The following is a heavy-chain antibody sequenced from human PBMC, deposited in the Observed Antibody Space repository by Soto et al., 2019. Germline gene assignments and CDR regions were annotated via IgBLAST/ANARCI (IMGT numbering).Heavy chain of an antibody. CDR3: AKGRGTIVVTDAYDI. J-gene: IGHJ3*02. D-gene: IGHD3-22*01. CDR2: LSWNSGFS. Sequence: PGGSLRLSCGCSGFSFDDYTMHWVRQAPGKGPEWVASLSWNSGFSGYADSVKGRFTISRDNAQSSVHLQMNNLRTEDTALYYCAKGRGTIVVTDAYDIWGQGTMVTVSS. V-gene: IGHV3-9*01. CDR1: GFSFDDYT.